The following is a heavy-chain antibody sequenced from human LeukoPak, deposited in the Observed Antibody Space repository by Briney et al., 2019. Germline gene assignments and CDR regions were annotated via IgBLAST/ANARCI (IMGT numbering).Heavy chain of an antibody. D-gene: IGHD2-2*01. CDR2: IYPGDSDT. V-gene: IGHV5-51*01. Sequence: GESLKISCKGSGYSFTSYWIGWVRPMPGKGLEWMGIIYPGDSDTRYNPSFQGQVTISVDKSISAAYLQWSSLKASDTAMYYCARHDSCSATSCSLGLWGQGTLVTVSS. CDR1: GYSFTSYW. CDR3: ARHDSCSATSCSLGL. J-gene: IGHJ4*02.